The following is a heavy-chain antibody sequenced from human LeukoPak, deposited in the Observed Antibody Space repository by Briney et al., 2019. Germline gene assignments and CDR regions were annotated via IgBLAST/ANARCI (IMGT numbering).Heavy chain of an antibody. CDR2: ISYSGSA. V-gene: IGHV4-59*01. D-gene: IGHD5-24*01. J-gene: IGHJ4*02. CDR3: ARLNGYNLDY. CDR1: GGSISSYY. Sequence: KPSETLSLTCTVSGGSISSYYWSWIRQPPGKGLEWIGYISYSGSANYNPSLKSRVTVSVDTSKSQFSLKLDSVTAADTAVYYCARLNGYNLDYWGQGTLVTVSS.